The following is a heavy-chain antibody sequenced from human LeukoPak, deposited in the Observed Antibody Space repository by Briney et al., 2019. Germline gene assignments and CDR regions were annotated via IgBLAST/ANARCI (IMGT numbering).Heavy chain of an antibody. Sequence: SETLSLTCTVSGGSISSGGYYWSWIRQHPGKGLEWIGYIYYSGSTYYNPSLKSRVTISVHTSKNQFSLKLSSVTAADTAVYYCAREVVVVTSPMSTNRYFDLWGRGTLVTVSS. V-gene: IGHV4-31*03. J-gene: IGHJ2*01. CDR1: GGSISSGGYY. CDR2: IYYSGST. CDR3: AREVVVVTSPMSTNRYFDL. D-gene: IGHD2-21*02.